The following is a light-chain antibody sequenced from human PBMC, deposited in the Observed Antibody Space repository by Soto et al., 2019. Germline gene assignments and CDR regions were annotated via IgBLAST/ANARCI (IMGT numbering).Light chain of an antibody. Sequence: DIQMTQSPSSLSASVGDRVTITCRAGQSITSYLNWYQQKPGKAPKLLIYGASTLQSGVPSRFSGSGTGTDFTLTISSMQPEDYANYYCQQSDSTPITFGQGTRLEIQ. CDR2: GAS. CDR3: QQSDSTPIT. V-gene: IGKV1-39*01. CDR1: QSITSY. J-gene: IGKJ5*01.